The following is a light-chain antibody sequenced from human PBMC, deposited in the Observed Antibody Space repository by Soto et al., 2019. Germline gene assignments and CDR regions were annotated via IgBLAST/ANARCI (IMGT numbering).Light chain of an antibody. V-gene: IGKV3-15*01. CDR3: QQYSNWPPWT. Sequence: VLTQSPATLSLSPGERATLSCRASQSVSSYLAWYQQKPGQAPRLLIFRASSRATGVPARFSASGSGTEFTLTISGLQSEDFAVYYCQQYSNWPPWTFGPGTKVDIK. CDR1: QSVSSY. CDR2: RAS. J-gene: IGKJ1*01.